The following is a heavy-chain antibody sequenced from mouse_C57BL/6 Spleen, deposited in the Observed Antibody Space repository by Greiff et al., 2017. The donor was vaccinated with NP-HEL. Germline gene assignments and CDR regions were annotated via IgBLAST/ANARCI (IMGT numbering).Heavy chain of an antibody. D-gene: IGHD6-1*01. V-gene: IGHV1-22*01. CDR2: INPNNGGT. CDR3: ARDLLCGIISVGFAY. J-gene: IGHJ3*01. Sequence: VQLKQSGPELVKPGASVKMSCKASGYTFTDYNMHWVKQSHGKSLEWIGYINPNNGGTSYNQKFKGKATLTVNKSSSTAYMELRSLTSVAASVYYCARDLLCGIISVGFAYWGQGTLVTVSA. CDR1: GYTFTDYN.